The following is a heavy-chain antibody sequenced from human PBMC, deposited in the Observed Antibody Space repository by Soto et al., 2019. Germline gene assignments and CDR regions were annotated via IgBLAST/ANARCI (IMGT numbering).Heavy chain of an antibody. CDR1: GYTFTSYY. CDR3: ARDSSSSYYYHGMDV. D-gene: IGHD6-6*01. CDR2: INPSGGST. Sequence: ASVKVSCKASGYTFTSYYMHWVRQAPGQGLEWMGIINPSGGSTSYAQKFQGRVTMTRDTSTSTVYMELSSLRSEDTAVYYCARDSSSSYYYHGMDVWGQGTTVTVSS. V-gene: IGHV1-46*01. J-gene: IGHJ6*02.